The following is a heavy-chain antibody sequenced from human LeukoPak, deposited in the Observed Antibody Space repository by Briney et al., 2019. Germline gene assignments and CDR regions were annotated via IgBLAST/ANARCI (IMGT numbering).Heavy chain of an antibody. Sequence: SETLSLTCTVSGGSISSSSYYWGWIRQPPGKGLEWIGSIYYSGSTYYNPSLKSRVTISVDTSKNQSSLKLNSVTAADTAVYYCARRGYCSGGSCSNWFDPWGQGTLVTVSS. J-gene: IGHJ5*02. CDR1: GGSISSSSYY. V-gene: IGHV4-39*01. D-gene: IGHD2-15*01. CDR3: ARRGYCSGGSCSNWFDP. CDR2: IYYSGST.